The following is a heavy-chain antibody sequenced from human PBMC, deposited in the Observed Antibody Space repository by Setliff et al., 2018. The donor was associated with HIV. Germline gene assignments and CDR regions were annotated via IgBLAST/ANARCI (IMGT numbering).Heavy chain of an antibody. CDR3: ARGMDYYDTSGYYQYYFDY. Sequence: SVKVSCKASGYTFTSYAMHWVRQAPGQRLEWMGWSNAGNGNTKYSQKFQGRVTITRDTSASTAYMELSRLRSDDTAVYYCARGMDYYDTSGYYQYYFDYWGQGTLVTVSS. V-gene: IGHV1-3*01. J-gene: IGHJ4*02. CDR2: SNAGNGNT. D-gene: IGHD3-22*01. CDR1: GYTFTSYA.